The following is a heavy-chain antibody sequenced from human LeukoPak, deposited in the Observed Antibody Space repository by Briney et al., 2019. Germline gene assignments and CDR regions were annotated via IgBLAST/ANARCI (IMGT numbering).Heavy chain of an antibody. CDR3: ASLGAYDFWSGYSSDY. CDR2: ISSSSSYI. J-gene: IGHJ4*02. D-gene: IGHD3-3*01. CDR1: GFTFSSYS. Sequence: SGGSLRLSCAASGFTFSSYSMNWVRKAPGKGLEWVSSISSSSSYIYYADSVKGRFTISRDNAKNSLYLQMNSLRAEDTAVYYCASLGAYDFWSGYSSDYWGQGTLVTVSS. V-gene: IGHV3-21*01.